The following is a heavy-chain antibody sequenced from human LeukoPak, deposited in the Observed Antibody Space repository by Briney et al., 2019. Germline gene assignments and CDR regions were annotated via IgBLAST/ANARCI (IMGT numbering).Heavy chain of an antibody. Sequence: PGGSLTLSCAASGFTFSSYGMHWVRPAPGKGLEWVAVISYDGSNKYYADSVKGRFTISRDNSKNTLYLQMNSLRAEDTAVYYCAKDPENEYYYDSSGPMHLWGQGTLVTVSP. CDR3: AKDPENEYYYDSSGPMHL. CDR2: ISYDGSNK. V-gene: IGHV3-30*18. D-gene: IGHD3-22*01. J-gene: IGHJ4*02. CDR1: GFTFSSYG.